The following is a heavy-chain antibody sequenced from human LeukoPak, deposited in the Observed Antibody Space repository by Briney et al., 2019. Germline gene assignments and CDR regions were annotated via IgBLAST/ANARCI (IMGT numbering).Heavy chain of an antibody. CDR2: ISYDGSNK. V-gene: IGHV3-30*18. J-gene: IGHJ6*02. CDR1: GFTFSSYG. D-gene: IGHD2-15*01. CDR3: AKETPPRFTLLDYGMDV. Sequence: GGSLRLSCAAPGFTFSSYGMHWVRQAPGKGLEWVAVISYDGSNKYYADSVKGRFTISRDNSKNTLYLQMNSLRAEDTAVYYCAKETPPRFTLLDYGMDVWGQGTTVTVSS.